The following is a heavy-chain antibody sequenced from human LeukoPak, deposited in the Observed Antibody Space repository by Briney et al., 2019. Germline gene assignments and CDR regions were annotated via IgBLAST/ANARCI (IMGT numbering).Heavy chain of an antibody. CDR3: AKDSGSGSYYNVVLTLYFDY. CDR1: GFTFSSYG. J-gene: IGHJ4*02. V-gene: IGHV3-23*01. CDR2: ISGSGGST. Sequence: GRSLRLSCAASGFTFSSYGMSWVRQAPGKGLEWVSAISGSGGSTYYADSVKGRFTISRDNSKNTLYLQMNSLRAEDTAVYYCAKDSGSGSYYNVVLTLYFDYWGQGTLVTVSS. D-gene: IGHD3-10*01.